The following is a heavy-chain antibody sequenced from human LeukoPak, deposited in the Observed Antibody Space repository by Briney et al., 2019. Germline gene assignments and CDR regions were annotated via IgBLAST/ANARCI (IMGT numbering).Heavy chain of an antibody. D-gene: IGHD6-13*01. CDR1: GGSISSYY. J-gene: IGHJ4*02. V-gene: IGHV4-59*01. CDR3: VSYNIAAAGAFDY. Sequence: SETLSLTCTVSGGSISSYYWSWIRQPPGKGLEWIGYIYYSGSTNYNPSLKSRVTISADTSKNQFSLKLSSVTAADTAVYYCVSYNIAAAGAFDYWGQGTLVTVSS. CDR2: IYYSGST.